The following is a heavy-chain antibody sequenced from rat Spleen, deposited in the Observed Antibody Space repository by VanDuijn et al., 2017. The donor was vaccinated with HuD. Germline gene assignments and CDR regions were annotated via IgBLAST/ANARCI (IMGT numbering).Heavy chain of an antibody. CDR1: GFTLSNYD. Sequence: EVQLVESGGGLVQPGRSLRLSCAASGFTLSNYDMAWVRQAPTKGLEWVASISTGGGNTYYRDSVKGRFTISRDNAKSTLYLQMDSLRSEGTATYHWARQHYPGPRGWFAYWGQGTLVTVSS. CDR2: ISTGGGNT. V-gene: IGHV5-25*01. CDR3: ARQHYPGPRGWFAY. J-gene: IGHJ3*01. D-gene: IGHD1-4*01.